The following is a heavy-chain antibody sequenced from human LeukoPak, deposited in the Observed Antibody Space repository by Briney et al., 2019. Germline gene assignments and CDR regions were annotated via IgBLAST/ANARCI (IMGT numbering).Heavy chain of an antibody. CDR1: GGSISSYY. CDR2: LSNSGST. Sequence: SETLSLTCSVSGGSISSYYWSRIRQPPGKGLEWIGHLSNSGSTNYNPSLKSRVTISVDTSKNQFSLKLNSVTAADTAVYYCARQGDRPFDYWGQGTLVTVSS. CDR3: ARQGDRPFDY. J-gene: IGHJ4*02. V-gene: IGHV4-59*01. D-gene: IGHD2-21*01.